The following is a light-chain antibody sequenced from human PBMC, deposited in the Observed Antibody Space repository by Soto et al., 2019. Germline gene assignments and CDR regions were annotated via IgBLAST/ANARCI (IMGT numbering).Light chain of an antibody. Sequence: DIQMTQSPSTLSGSVGDRVTITCRASQTISSWLAWYQQKPGKAPKLLIYKASTLKSGVPSRFSGSGSGTDFNLTINSLQPEDFATYFCQQSFTTPLTFGGGTKVDIK. V-gene: IGKV1-5*03. J-gene: IGKJ4*01. CDR3: QQSFTTPLT. CDR1: QTISSW. CDR2: KAS.